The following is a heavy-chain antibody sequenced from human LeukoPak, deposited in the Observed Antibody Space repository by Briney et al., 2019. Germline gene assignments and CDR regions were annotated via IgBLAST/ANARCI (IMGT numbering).Heavy chain of an antibody. CDR1: GGSFNGYY. CDR2: INNSGST. J-gene: IGHJ5*02. Sequence: PSENLSRTCSGYGGSFNGYYWGRIRQPPRQGLEWSGKINNSGSTNYNPSLKIRVTISVDTSKTQFSLKLSSVTAADTAVYYCARGGYITMVRGRPRLDPWGQGALVTVSS. V-gene: IGHV4-34*01. D-gene: IGHD3-10*01. CDR3: ARGGYITMVRGRPRLDP.